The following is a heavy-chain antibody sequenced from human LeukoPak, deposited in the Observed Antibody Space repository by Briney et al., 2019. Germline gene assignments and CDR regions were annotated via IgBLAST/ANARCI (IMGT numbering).Heavy chain of an antibody. CDR2: ISYDGSNK. V-gene: IGHV3-30*03. D-gene: IGHD5-18*01. Sequence: GRSLRLSCAASGFTFSSYGMHWVRQAPGKGLEWVAVISYDGSNKYYADSVKGRFTISRDNSKNTLYLQMNSLRAEDTAVYYCASDSRGYSYGPYFDYWGQGTLVTVSS. CDR3: ASDSRGYSYGPYFDY. CDR1: GFTFSSYG. J-gene: IGHJ4*02.